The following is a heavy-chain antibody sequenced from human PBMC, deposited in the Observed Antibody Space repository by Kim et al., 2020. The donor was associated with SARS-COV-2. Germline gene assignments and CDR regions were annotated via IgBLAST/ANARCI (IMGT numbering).Heavy chain of an antibody. CDR2: IYYSGST. J-gene: IGHJ2*01. CDR1: GGSISSGGYY. CDR3: AREATEDIVVVPAALYWYFDL. V-gene: IGHV4-31*03. Sequence: SETLSLTCTVSGGSISSGGYYWSWIRQHPGKGLEWIGYIYYSGSTYYNPSLKSRVTISVDTSKNQFSLKLSSVTAADTAVYYCAREATEDIVVVPAALYWYFDLWGRGTLVTVSS. D-gene: IGHD2-2*01.